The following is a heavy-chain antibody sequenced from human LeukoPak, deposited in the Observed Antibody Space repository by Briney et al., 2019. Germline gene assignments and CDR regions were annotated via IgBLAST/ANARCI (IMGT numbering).Heavy chain of an antibody. CDR2: INPNSGGT. D-gene: IGHD2-2*01. J-gene: IGHJ5*02. Sequence: ASVKVSCKASGYTFTGYYMHWVRQAPGQGLEWVGWINPNSGGTNYAQKFQGRVTMTRDTSISTAYMELSRLRSDDTAVYYCARDPRRSGGDIVVVPAPWGQGTLVTVSS. V-gene: IGHV1-2*02. CDR1: GYTFTGYY. CDR3: ARDPRRSGGDIVVVPAP.